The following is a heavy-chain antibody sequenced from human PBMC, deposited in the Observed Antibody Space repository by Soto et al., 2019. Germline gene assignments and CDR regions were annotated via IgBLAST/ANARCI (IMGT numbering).Heavy chain of an antibody. D-gene: IGHD4-4*01. CDR1: GFTFSSFG. V-gene: IGHV3-30*18. CDR2: ISYDGSNK. Sequence: GGSLRLSCAASGFTFSSFGMHWVRQAPGKGLEWVALISYDGSNKYYADSVKGRFTISRDNSKNTLYVQMNSLRAEDTAVYYCAKDRLQLWPEIDYWGQGTLVTVSS. CDR3: AKDRLQLWPEIDY. J-gene: IGHJ4*02.